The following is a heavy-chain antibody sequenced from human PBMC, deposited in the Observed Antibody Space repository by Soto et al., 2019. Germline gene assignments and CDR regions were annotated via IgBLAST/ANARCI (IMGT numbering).Heavy chain of an antibody. Sequence: SGSLRKSCIVSDGAILGDHRSWIQKPPGKGLEWIGYIYYSGSTNYNPSLKSRVTISVDTSKNQFSLKLSSVTAADTAVYYCACIFSGGYSYGFYYYGMDVWGQGTTVTVS. CDR1: DGAILGDH. D-gene: IGHD5-18*01. CDR2: IYYSGST. J-gene: IGHJ6*02. CDR3: ACIFSGGYSYGFYYYGMDV. V-gene: IGHV4-59*08.